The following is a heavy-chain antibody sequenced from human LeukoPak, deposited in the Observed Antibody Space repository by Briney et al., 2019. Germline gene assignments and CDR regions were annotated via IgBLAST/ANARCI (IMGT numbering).Heavy chain of an antibody. CDR3: AKVFESGGILWFGELSPPYYYYYGMDV. CDR1: GFTFSSYG. Sequence: GGSLRLSCAASGFTFSSYGMHWVRQAPGKGLEWVAVISYDGSNKYYADSVKGRFTISRDNSKNTLYLQMNSLRAEDTAVYYCAKVFESGGILWFGELSPPYYYYYGMDVWGQGTTVTVSS. V-gene: IGHV3-30*18. J-gene: IGHJ6*02. D-gene: IGHD3-10*01. CDR2: ISYDGSNK.